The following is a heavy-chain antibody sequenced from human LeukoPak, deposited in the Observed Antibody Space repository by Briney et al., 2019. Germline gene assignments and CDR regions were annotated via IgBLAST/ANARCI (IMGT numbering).Heavy chain of an antibody. V-gene: IGHV3-33*01. J-gene: IGHJ4*02. CDR3: ARAKLDTTMVHYFDY. Sequence: GRSLRLSCAASGFTFSSYGMHWVRQAPGKGLEWVAIIWCDGSNKYYADSVKGRFTISRDNSENTLYLQMNSLRAEDTAVYYCARAKLDTTMVHYFDYWGQGTLVTVSS. CDR1: GFTFSSYG. D-gene: IGHD5-18*01. CDR2: IWCDGSNK.